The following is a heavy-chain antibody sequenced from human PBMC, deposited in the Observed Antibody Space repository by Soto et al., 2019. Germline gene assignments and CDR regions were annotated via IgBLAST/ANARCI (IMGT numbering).Heavy chain of an antibody. J-gene: IGHJ6*02. Sequence: ASVKVSCKASGYTFTSYDINWVRQATGQGLEWMGWMNPNSGNTGYAQKFQGRVTMTRNTSISTAYMELSSLRSEDTALYYCARGPGYSYGYYYYGMDVWGQGTTVTVSS. D-gene: IGHD5-18*01. CDR1: GYTFTSYD. V-gene: IGHV1-8*01. CDR2: MNPNSGNT. CDR3: ARGPGYSYGYYYYGMDV.